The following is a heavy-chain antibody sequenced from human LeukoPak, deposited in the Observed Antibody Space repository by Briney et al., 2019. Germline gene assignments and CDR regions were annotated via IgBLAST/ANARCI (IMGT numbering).Heavy chain of an antibody. CDR1: VFTFTSYS. D-gene: IGHD2-15*01. V-gene: IGHV3-7*05. CDR3: AREWWYLVH. J-gene: IGHJ4*02. CDR2: IKEDGSHI. Sequence: GGSLRLSCAASVFTFTSYSMTSVRQAPGRGLEWVARIKEDGSHIYYVDSVKGRFTISRDNAKKSLYLQMNSLRAEDTAVYYCAREWWYLVHWGRGTLVTVSS.